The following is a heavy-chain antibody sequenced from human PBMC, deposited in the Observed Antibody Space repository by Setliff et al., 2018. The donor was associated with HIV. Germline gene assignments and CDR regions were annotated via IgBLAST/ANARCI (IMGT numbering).Heavy chain of an antibody. J-gene: IGHJ3*01. CDR1: GFNFTNYW. V-gene: IGHV5-51*01. Sequence: GESLKISCRGPGFNFTNYWIGWVRQMPGKGLEWMGIVYPGDSDARYSPSFRGHFTISADKSITTAYLQWSSLKASDTAMYYCAKRRASGSLLDTFDVWGQGTMVTVSS. CDR3: AKRRASGSLLDTFDV. CDR2: VYPGDSDA. D-gene: IGHD1-26*01.